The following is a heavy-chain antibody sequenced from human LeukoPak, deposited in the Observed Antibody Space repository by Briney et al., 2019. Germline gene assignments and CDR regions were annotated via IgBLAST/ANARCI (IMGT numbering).Heavy chain of an antibody. CDR2: IKTKSDDGAT. Sequence: RGSLRLSCAASGFTFSNARMNWVRQAPGKGLEWVGRIKTKSDDGATDYSAPVNARFTISRDDSKTTLYLQMNGLKTEDTAIYYCTTYVGATAYWGQGTLVTVSS. CDR3: TTYVGATAY. J-gene: IGHJ4*02. V-gene: IGHV3-15*01. D-gene: IGHD1-26*01. CDR1: GFTFSNAR.